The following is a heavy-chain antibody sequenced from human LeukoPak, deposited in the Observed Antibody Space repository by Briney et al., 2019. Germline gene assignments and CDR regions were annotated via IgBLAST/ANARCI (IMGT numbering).Heavy chain of an antibody. D-gene: IGHD6-13*01. CDR2: INSDGSSI. Sequence: GGSLRLSCAASGFTFSTYWIHWVRQAPGEGLVWVSRINSDGSSISYAESVKGRFTISRDNAKSAVFLQMNGLRVEDTAVYYCARVSTAVSLAIDYWGQGTLVTVST. CDR3: ARVSTAVSLAIDY. V-gene: IGHV3-74*01. J-gene: IGHJ4*02. CDR1: GFTFSTYW.